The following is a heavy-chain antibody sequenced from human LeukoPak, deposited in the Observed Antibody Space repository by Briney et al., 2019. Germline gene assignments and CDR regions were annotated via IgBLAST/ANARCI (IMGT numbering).Heavy chain of an antibody. Sequence: SETLSLTCTVPGGSISSYYWSWIRQPPGKGLEWIGYIYYSGSTNYNPSLKSRVTISVDTSKNQFSLKLSSVTAADTAVYYCAREAYSYGYSFDYWGQGTLVTVSS. CDR2: IYYSGST. CDR1: GGSISSYY. J-gene: IGHJ4*02. D-gene: IGHD5-18*01. V-gene: IGHV4-59*01. CDR3: AREAYSYGYSFDY.